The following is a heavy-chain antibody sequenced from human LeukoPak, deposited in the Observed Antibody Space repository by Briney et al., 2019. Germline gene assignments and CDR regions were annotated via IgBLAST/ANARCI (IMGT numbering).Heavy chain of an antibody. CDR3: ARDPSSLGYPNNWFDP. D-gene: IGHD3-16*02. V-gene: IGHV3-11*04. CDR2: ISPSGRTI. Sequence: PGGSLRLSCAASRFTFSDYYMTWIRQAPGKGLELVSYISPSGRTIYYADSVKGRFTISRDNAKNSLYLQMNSLRAEDTAVYYCARDPSSLGYPNNWFDPWGQGTLVTVSS. J-gene: IGHJ5*02. CDR1: RFTFSDYY.